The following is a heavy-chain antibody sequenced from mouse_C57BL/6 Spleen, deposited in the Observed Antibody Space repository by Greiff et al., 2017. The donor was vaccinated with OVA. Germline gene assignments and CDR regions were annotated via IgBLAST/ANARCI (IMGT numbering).Heavy chain of an antibody. V-gene: IGHV5-12*01. J-gene: IGHJ4*01. CDR2: ISNGGGST. CDR1: GFTFSDYY. CDR3: ARRVRAMDY. Sequence: EVHLVESGGGLVQPGGSLKLSCAASGFTFSDYYMYWVRQTPEKRLEWVAYISNGGGSTYYPDTVKGRFTISRDNAKNTLYLQMSRLKSEDTAMYYCARRVRAMDYWGQGTSVTVSS.